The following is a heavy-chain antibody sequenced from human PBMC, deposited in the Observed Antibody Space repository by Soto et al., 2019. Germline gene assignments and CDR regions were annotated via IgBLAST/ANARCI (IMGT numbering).Heavy chain of an antibody. D-gene: IGHD2-2*01. CDR3: ASLVVPAASNYYYYYGMDV. J-gene: IGHJ6*02. CDR2: INPSGGST. Sequence: ASVKVSCKASGYTFTSYYMHWVRQAPAQGLEWMGIINPSGGSTSYAQKFQGRVTMTRDTTTSTVYMELSRLRSEDTAVYYCASLVVPAASNYYYYYGMDVWGQGTTVTVSS. CDR1: GYTFTSYY. V-gene: IGHV1-46*01.